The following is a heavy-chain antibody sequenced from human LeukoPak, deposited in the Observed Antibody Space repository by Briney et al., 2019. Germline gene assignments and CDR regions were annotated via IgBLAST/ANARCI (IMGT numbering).Heavy chain of an antibody. J-gene: IGHJ4*02. CDR2: IKQDGSDK. Sequence: GGSLRLSCAASGFTFSSYWMSWVRQAPGKGLEWVANIKQDGSDKYYVDSVKGRFTISRDNSKNTLYLQMNSLRAEDTAVYYCARDRAVGNYFDYWGQGTLVTVSS. V-gene: IGHV3-7*01. CDR1: GFTFSSYW. D-gene: IGHD6-13*01. CDR3: ARDRAVGNYFDY.